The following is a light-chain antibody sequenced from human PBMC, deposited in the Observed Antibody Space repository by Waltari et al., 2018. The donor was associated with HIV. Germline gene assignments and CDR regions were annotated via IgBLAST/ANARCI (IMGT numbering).Light chain of an antibody. CDR2: MNV. CDR1: RSNIGSNP. Sequence: QSVLTQPPSASGTPGQRVTISCTGSRSNIGSNPVSWFKHLPGTAPKLLIFMNVPRPYGVPDRFSGSKSGTSASLAIRGLLSEDEAHYYCAAWDASLSRWVFGGGTKLTVL. V-gene: IGLV1-47*01. J-gene: IGLJ3*02. CDR3: AAWDASLSRWV.